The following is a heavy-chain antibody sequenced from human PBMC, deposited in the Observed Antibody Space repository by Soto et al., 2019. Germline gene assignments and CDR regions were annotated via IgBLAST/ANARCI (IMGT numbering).Heavy chain of an antibody. CDR1: GFSFTGYY. Sequence: ASVKVSCKASGFSFTGYYIHWLRQAPGQGLEWMGWINAHSVCTEYAQKFQGRVTLTRDTSIATAYLTLTSLTSADPALYYCAKDLTRQLAYWLDPWGQGSQVTVSS. CDR2: INAHSVCT. J-gene: IGHJ5*02. CDR3: AKDLTRQLAYWLDP. D-gene: IGHD6-6*01. V-gene: IGHV1-2*02.